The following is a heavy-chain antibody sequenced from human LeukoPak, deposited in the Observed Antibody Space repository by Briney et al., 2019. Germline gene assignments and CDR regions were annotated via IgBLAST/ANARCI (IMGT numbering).Heavy chain of an antibody. D-gene: IGHD3-10*01. Sequence: GASVKVSCKASGGTFSSYAISWVLQAPGQGLEWMGGIIPIFGTANYAQKLQGRVTMTTDTSTSTAYMELRSLRSDDTAVYYCARDSPNGESHYYGMDVWGQGTTVTVSS. J-gene: IGHJ6*02. V-gene: IGHV1-69*05. CDR1: GGTFSSYA. CDR3: ARDSPNGESHYYGMDV. CDR2: IIPIFGTA.